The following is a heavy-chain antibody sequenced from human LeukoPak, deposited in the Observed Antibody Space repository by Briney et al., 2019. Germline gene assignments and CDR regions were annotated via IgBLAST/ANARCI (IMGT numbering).Heavy chain of an antibody. V-gene: IGHV1-2*02. Sequence: ASVKVSCKASGYTFNGYYMHWVRQAPGQGLEWMGWINPNSGGTNYAQKFQGRVTMTRDTSISTAYMELSRLRSDDTAVYYCALVTTSKTAPFDYWGQGTLVTVSS. CDR3: ALVTTSKTAPFDY. D-gene: IGHD4-17*01. CDR2: INPNSGGT. J-gene: IGHJ4*02. CDR1: GYTFNGYY.